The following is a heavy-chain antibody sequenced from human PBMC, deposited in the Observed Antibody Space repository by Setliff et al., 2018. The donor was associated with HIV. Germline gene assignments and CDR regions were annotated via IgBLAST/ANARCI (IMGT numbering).Heavy chain of an antibody. J-gene: IGHJ4*02. CDR3: TKNLYRGPWSPLDY. CDR1: GFTFSYYG. V-gene: IGHV3-30*02. D-gene: IGHD1-26*01. Sequence: PGGSLRLSCATSGFTFSYYGMHWVRQAPGKGLEWVAFIRYDDTYKYYADSVKGRFTISRDNSKNTLYLQMNSLRAEDTAVYYCTKNLYRGPWSPLDYWGQGTLVTVSS. CDR2: IRYDDTYK.